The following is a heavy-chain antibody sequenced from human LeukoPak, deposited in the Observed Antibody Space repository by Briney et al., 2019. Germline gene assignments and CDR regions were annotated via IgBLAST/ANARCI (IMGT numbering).Heavy chain of an antibody. V-gene: IGHV4-61*05. J-gene: IGHJ6*03. CDR1: GGSISSSSYY. CDR3: ARGRLSVAGAIGYYYYYMDV. CDR2: IYYSGST. D-gene: IGHD6-19*01. Sequence: SETLSLTCTVSGGSISSSSYYWGWIRQPPGKGLEWIGYIYYSGSTNYNPSLKSRVTISVDTSKNQFSLKLSSVTAADTAVYYCARGRLSVAGAIGYYYYYMDVWGKGTTVTISS.